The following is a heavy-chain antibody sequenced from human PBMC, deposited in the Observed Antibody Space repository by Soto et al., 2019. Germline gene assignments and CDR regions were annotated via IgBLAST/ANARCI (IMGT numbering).Heavy chain of an antibody. V-gene: IGHV1-3*01. CDR3: ARGGSLYWYFDL. D-gene: IGHD1-26*01. J-gene: IGHJ2*01. CDR1: GYTFTNYA. Sequence: QVQLVQSGAEVKKPGASVKVSCKASGYTFTNYAMHWVRQAPGQRLEWMGWINAGNGNTKYSQKFPGRVTITRETSASTAYMELSSLRSEATAVYYCARGGSLYWYFDLWGRGTLVTVSS. CDR2: INAGNGNT.